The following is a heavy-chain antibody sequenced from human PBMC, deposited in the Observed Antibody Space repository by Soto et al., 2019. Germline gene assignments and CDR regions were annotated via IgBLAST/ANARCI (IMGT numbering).Heavy chain of an antibody. CDR3: AREEGAVTTGGSYYYYGIDV. Sequence: QIQLQESGPGLVKPSQTLSLTCTVSGGSISSGGYYWNWIRQHPGKGLEWIGYISYSGRTFYNPSLKSRVNISVDTSKKQFSLKLSSVTAADTAVYYCAREEGAVTTGGSYYYYGIDVWGQGTTVTVSS. CDR2: ISYSGRT. D-gene: IGHD4-17*01. J-gene: IGHJ6*02. CDR1: GGSISSGGYY. V-gene: IGHV4-31*03.